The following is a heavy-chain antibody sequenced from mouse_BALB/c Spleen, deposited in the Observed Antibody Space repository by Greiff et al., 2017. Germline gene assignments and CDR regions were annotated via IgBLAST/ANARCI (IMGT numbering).Heavy chain of an antibody. Sequence: EVHLVESGGGLVKPGGSLKFSCAASGFTFSSYTMSWVRQTPEKRLEWVAYISNGGGSTYYPDTVKGRFTISRDNAKNTLYLQMSSLKSEDTAMYYCARRDNSYAMDYWGQGTSVTVSS. J-gene: IGHJ4*01. CDR3: ARRDNSYAMDY. CDR2: ISNGGGST. D-gene: IGHD1-3*01. CDR1: GFTFSSYT. V-gene: IGHV5-12-2*01.